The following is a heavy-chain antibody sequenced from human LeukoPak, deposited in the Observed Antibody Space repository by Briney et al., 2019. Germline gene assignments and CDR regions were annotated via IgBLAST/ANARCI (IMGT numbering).Heavy chain of an antibody. V-gene: IGHV1-18*01. CDR1: GYTFTSYG. CDR2: ISAYNGNT. CDR3: ARPVSIAAAAAFDI. J-gene: IGHJ3*02. D-gene: IGHD6-13*01. Sequence: ASEKVSCKASGYTFTSYGISWVRQAPGQGLEWMGWISAYNGNTNYAQKLQGRVTMTTDTSTSTAYMELRSLRSDDTAVYYCARPVSIAAAAAFDIWGQGTMVTVSS.